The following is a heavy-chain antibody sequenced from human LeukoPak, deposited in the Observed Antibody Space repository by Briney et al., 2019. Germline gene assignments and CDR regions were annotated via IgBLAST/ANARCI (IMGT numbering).Heavy chain of an antibody. V-gene: IGHV3-23*01. Sequence: GGSLRLSCAATGFTFGSHAVSWVRQAPGKGLEWVSLISGSGGNTYYADSVKGRFTISRDNSKNTVYLQMDSLTAEDTAVYYCAKDLEGFDPWGQGTLVTVSS. J-gene: IGHJ5*02. CDR3: AKDLEGFDP. CDR2: ISGSGGNT. D-gene: IGHD5-24*01. CDR1: GFTFGSHA.